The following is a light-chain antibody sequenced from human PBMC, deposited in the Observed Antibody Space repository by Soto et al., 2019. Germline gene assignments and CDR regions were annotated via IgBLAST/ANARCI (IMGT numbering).Light chain of an antibody. J-gene: IGKJ1*01. CDR3: QQYNTYPWT. V-gene: IGKV1-17*01. CDR1: QGIRND. CDR2: AAS. Sequence: DIHMTQAPAALSASGGDRFTIAVRASQGIRNDLGWYQQKPGKAPKRLIYAASSLQSGVPSRFSGSGSGTEFTLTISSLQPDDFATYYCQQYNTYPWTFGQGTKVDIK.